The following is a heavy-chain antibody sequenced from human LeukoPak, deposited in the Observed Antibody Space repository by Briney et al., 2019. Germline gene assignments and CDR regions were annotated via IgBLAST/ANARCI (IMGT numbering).Heavy chain of an antibody. V-gene: IGHV3-11*04. D-gene: IGHD1-26*01. CDR3: ARATATYSVSPGALDI. Sequence: KPGRSLRLFCAASGFSFSDYYMTWIRQAPGKGLEWVSYVSSSGSIKKYADSVKGRFTISRDNAEKSLYLQMDSLRVEDTAIYYCARATATYSVSPGALDIWGQGTMVIVSS. CDR1: GFSFSDYY. CDR2: VSSSGSIK. J-gene: IGHJ3*02.